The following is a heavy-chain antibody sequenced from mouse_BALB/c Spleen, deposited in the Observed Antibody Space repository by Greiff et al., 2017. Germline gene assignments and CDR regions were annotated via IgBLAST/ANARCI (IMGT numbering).Heavy chain of an antibody. CDR2: ISSGGST. CDR1: GFTFSSYA. Sequence: EVQLVESGGGLVKPGGSLKPSCAASGFTFSSYAMSWVRQTPEKRLEWVASISSGGSTYYPDSVKGRFTISRDNARNILYLQMSSLRSEDTAMYYCARPPFTTLRDYYAMDYWGQGTSVTVSS. CDR3: ARPPFTTLRDYYAMDY. D-gene: IGHD1-1*01. J-gene: IGHJ4*01. V-gene: IGHV5-6-5*01.